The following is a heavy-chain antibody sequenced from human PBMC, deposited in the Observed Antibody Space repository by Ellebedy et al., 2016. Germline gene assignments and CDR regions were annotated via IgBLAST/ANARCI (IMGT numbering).Heavy chain of an antibody. Sequence: GGSLRLXXAASGFTFSSYDMHWVRQATGKGLEWVSAIGTAGDTYYPGSVKGRFTISRENAKNSLYLQMNSLRAGDTAVYYCALSRDGYKGFDYWGQGTLVTVSS. V-gene: IGHV3-13*04. CDR1: GFTFSSYD. J-gene: IGHJ4*02. D-gene: IGHD5-24*01. CDR2: IGTAGDT. CDR3: ALSRDGYKGFDY.